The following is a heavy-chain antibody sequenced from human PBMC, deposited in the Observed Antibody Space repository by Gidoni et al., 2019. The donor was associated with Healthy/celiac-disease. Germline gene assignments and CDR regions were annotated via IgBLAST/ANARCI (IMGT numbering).Heavy chain of an antibody. J-gene: IGHJ4*02. D-gene: IGHD1-26*01. Sequence: EVQLVESGGGLVQPGGSLSLSCAASGFTFRSYWMSWVRQAPGTGLEWVANIKQDGSEKYYVDSVKGRFTISRDNAKNSLYLQMNSLRAEDTAVYYCARDENYIVGATAVDYWGQGTLVTVSS. CDR2: IKQDGSEK. CDR1: GFTFRSYW. V-gene: IGHV3-7*03. CDR3: ARDENYIVGATAVDY.